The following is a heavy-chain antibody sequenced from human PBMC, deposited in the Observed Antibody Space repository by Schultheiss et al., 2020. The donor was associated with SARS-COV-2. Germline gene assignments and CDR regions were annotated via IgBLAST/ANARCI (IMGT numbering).Heavy chain of an antibody. J-gene: IGHJ4*02. CDR3: ARRNDDSSGPAFDY. D-gene: IGHD3-22*01. CDR1: GGSISSGGYY. V-gene: IGHV4-31*03. Sequence: SKTLSLTCTVSGGSISSGGYYWSWIRQHPGKGLEWIGYIYYSGSTYYNPSLKSRVTISVDTSKNQFSLKLSSVTAADTAVYYCARRNDDSSGPAFDYWGQGTLVTVSS. CDR2: IYYSGST.